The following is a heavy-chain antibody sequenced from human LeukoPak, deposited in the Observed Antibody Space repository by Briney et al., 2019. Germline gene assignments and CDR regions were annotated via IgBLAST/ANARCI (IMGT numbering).Heavy chain of an antibody. D-gene: IGHD4-23*01. J-gene: IGHJ4*02. Sequence: PSETRSLTATAPGGPISSYNWSWFRQPAGKGRDGIGRIYTSGSTNYNPSLKSRVTMSVDTSKNQFSLKLSSVTAADTAVYYCARSDYGDHSYYFDYWGQGTLVTVSS. V-gene: IGHV4-4*07. CDR2: IYTSGST. CDR3: ARSDYGDHSYYFDY. CDR1: GGPISSYN.